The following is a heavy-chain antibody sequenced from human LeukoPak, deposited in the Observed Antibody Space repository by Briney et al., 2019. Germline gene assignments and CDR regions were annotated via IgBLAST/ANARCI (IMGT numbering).Heavy chain of an antibody. CDR3: ARVSYDSSGYYSLFDY. J-gene: IGHJ4*02. D-gene: IGHD3-22*01. V-gene: IGHV1-2*06. Sequence: ASVKVSCKASGYTFTGYYMHWVRQAPGQGLEWMGRINPNSGGTNYAQKFQGRVTMTRDTSISTAYMELSRLRSDDTAVYYCARVSYDSSGYYSLFDYWGQGTLVTASS. CDR2: INPNSGGT. CDR1: GYTFTGYY.